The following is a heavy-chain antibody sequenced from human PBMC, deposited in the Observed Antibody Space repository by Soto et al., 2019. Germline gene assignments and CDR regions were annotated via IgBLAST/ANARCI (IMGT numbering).Heavy chain of an antibody. CDR1: GFTFSNYW. J-gene: IGHJ4*02. CDR3: VRTSLVVAVATREDF. CDR2: IDSDGSRI. V-gene: IGHV3-74*01. Sequence: GSLSLSCAASGFTFSNYWMHWVRQAPGKGLVWVSRIDSDGSRITYADFVKGRFTISRDNAKNTVYLHMNSLTAEDTAVYYCVRTSLVVAVATREDFWGQGTLVTVSS. D-gene: IGHD2-15*01.